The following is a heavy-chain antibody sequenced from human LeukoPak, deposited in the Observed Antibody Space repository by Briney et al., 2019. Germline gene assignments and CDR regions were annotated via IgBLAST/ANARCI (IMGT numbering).Heavy chain of an antibody. CDR1: GFIVSSDY. CDR2: IYRGGST. V-gene: IGHV3-66*01. CDR3: ARGGEYSGYGHFDS. J-gene: IGHJ4*02. D-gene: IGHD5-12*01. Sequence: PGGSLRLSCAASGFIVSSDYMSWVRQAPGKGLEWVSVIYRGGSTYYADSVKGRFTISRDNSKNTLYLQMNSLRAEDTAVYYCARGGEYSGYGHFDSWGQGALVTVSS.